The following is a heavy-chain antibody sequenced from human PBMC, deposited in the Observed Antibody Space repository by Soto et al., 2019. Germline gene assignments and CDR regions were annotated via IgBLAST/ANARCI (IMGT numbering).Heavy chain of an antibody. CDR1: GYYFNTNW. D-gene: IGHD3-22*01. CDR3: ARLPRDCNKTSCYYDDH. CDR2: MYPGDSDT. V-gene: IGHV5-51*01. Sequence: LGESLKISCRGSGYYFNTNWFGWVRQLPGRGLEWVGIMYPGDSDTRLHPSLQGHVTLSADVTVSTAFLQWRTLKTSDSGMYFCARLPRDCNKTSCYYDDHWGKGTSVTVSS. J-gene: IGHJ4*02.